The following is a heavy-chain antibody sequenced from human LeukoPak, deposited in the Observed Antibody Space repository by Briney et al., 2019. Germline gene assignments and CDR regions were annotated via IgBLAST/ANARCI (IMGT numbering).Heavy chain of an antibody. CDR1: DGSISSGGYY. J-gene: IGHJ3*02. Sequence: SETLSLTCTVSDGSISSGGYYWSWIRQHPGKGLEWIGYIYYSGSTYYNPSLKSRVTISVDTSKNQFSLKLSSVTAADTAVYYCARDYYGSGSYDIWGQGTMVTVSS. D-gene: IGHD3-10*01. CDR3: ARDYYGSGSYDI. CDR2: IYYSGST. V-gene: IGHV4-31*03.